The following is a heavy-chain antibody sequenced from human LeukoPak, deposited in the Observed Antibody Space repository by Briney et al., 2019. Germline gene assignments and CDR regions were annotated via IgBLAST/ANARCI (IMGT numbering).Heavy chain of an antibody. CDR1: GGSISSGGYY. D-gene: IGHD3-10*01. Sequence: SETLSLTCTVSGGSISSGGYYWSWIRQHPGKGLEWIGYIYYSGSTYYNPSLKSRVTISVDTSKNQFSLKLSSVTAADTAVYYCARSGRGPGTSPDAYYFDYWGQGTLVTVSS. CDR2: IYYSGST. CDR3: ARSGRGPGTSPDAYYFDY. J-gene: IGHJ4*02. V-gene: IGHV4-31*03.